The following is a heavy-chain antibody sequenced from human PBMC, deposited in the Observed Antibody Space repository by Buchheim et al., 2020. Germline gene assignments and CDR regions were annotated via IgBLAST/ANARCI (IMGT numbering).Heavy chain of an antibody. D-gene: IGHD3-9*01. CDR2: INHSGST. CDR1: GGSFSGYY. V-gene: IGHV4-34*01. Sequence: QVQLQQWGAGLLKPSETLSLTCAVYGGSFSGYYWSWIRQPPGKGLEWIGEINHSGSTNYNPSLKSRVTISVDTSKNQFSLKVSAVTAADTAVYYCARGTVLRDCDWLPNYYYYYGMDVWGQGTT. J-gene: IGHJ6*02. CDR3: ARGTVLRDCDWLPNYYYYYGMDV.